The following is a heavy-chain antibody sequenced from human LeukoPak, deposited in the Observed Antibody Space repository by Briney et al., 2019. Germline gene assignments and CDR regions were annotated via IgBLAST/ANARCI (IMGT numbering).Heavy chain of an antibody. CDR2: IIPIFGTA. CDR1: GGTFSSYA. CDR3: ARAASGYSYGSQVDY. V-gene: IGHV1-69*13. J-gene: IGHJ4*02. D-gene: IGHD5-18*01. Sequence: GASVKVSCKASGGTFSSYAISWVRQAPGQGLEWMGGIIPIFGTANYAQKFQGGVTITADESTSTAYMELSSLRSEDTAVYYCARAASGYSYGSQVDYWGQGTLVTVSS.